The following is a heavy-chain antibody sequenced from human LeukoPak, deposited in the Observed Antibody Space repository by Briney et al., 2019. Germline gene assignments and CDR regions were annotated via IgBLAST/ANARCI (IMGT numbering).Heavy chain of an antibody. Sequence: ESGPALVKSTQTLTLSCSVSGFSLSTSGMCVSWIRQPPGRALEWLARIDWDDDKYYSTSLQTRLTISKDTSRNQVVLTMTDMDPVDTATYYCTRMGGDLGHYFDYWGQGTLVTVSS. CDR1: GFSLSTSGMC. V-gene: IGHV2-70*11. CDR3: TRMGGDLGHYFDY. D-gene: IGHD3-16*01. CDR2: IDWDDDK. J-gene: IGHJ4*02.